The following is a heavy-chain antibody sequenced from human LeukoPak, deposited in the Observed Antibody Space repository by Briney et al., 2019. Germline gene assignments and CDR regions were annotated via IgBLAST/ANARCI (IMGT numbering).Heavy chain of an antibody. V-gene: IGHV4-31*03. CDR2: IYYSGST. Sequence: PSQTLSLTCTVSGGSISSGGYYWSWIRQHPGKDLEWIGYIYYSGSTYYNPSLKSRVTISVDTSKNQFSLKLSSVTAADTAVYYCARVQDSGSYFDYWGHGTLVTVSS. CDR1: GGSISSGGYY. J-gene: IGHJ4*01. CDR3: ARVQDSGSYFDY. D-gene: IGHD1-26*01.